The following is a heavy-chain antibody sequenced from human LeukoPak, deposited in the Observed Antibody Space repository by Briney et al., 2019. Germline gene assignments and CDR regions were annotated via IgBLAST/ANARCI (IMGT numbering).Heavy chain of an antibody. CDR2: TSSSSDTI. Sequence: GGSLRLSCAASGFTFSSYSMNWVRQAPGKGLEWVSYTSSSSDTIYYADSVKGRFTISRDNAKNSLYLQMNSLRAEDTAVYYCAREVENYFPNYMDVWGKGTTVTVSS. CDR3: AREVENYFPNYMDV. V-gene: IGHV3-48*01. CDR1: GFTFSSYS. D-gene: IGHD3-10*01. J-gene: IGHJ6*03.